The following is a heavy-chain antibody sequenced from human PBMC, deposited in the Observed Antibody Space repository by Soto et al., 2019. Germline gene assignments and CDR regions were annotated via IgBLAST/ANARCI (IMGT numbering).Heavy chain of an antibody. CDR2: MYFGGRF. CDR1: GASVSNGY. V-gene: IGHV4-59*02. Sequence: QMQLQASGPGLVKPSETLSLTCNVSGASVSNGYWSWIRQPPGKGLEWIGFMYFGGRFNYNPSLTSRATISVETSKNQFSMKLTAVTASDTAVYYCARSYYDSTGFAVDPWGQGTLVTVSS. CDR3: ARSYYDSTGFAVDP. J-gene: IGHJ5*02. D-gene: IGHD3-22*01.